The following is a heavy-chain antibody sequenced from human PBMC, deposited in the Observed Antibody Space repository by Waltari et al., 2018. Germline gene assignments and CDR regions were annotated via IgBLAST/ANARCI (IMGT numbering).Heavy chain of an antibody. CDR3: ASGTPLASIYYYGMDV. Sequence: QVQLQESGPGLVKPSGTLSLTCAVSGGSISSSNWWRWVRQPPGKGLAWIGEISHRGSTNYNPSHKSRGTISVDKSKNQCSLKLSSVTAADTAVYYCASGTPLASIYYYGMDVWGQGTTVTVSS. V-gene: IGHV4-4*02. J-gene: IGHJ6*02. D-gene: IGHD3-3*02. CDR1: GGSISSSNW. CDR2: ISHRGST.